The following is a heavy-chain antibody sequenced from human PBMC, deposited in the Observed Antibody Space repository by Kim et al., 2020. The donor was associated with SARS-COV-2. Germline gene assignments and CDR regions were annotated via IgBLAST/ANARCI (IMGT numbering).Heavy chain of an antibody. CDR3: VKDGDSSSSSWGYYYYGMDV. Sequence: GGSLRLSCSASGFTFSSYAMHWVRQAPGKGLEYVSAISSNGGSTYYADSVKGRFTISRDNPKNTLYLQMSSLRAEDTAAYYCVKDGDSSSSSWGYYYYGMDVWGQGTAVTVS. CDR1: GFTFSSYA. CDR2: ISSNGGST. D-gene: IGHD6-6*01. V-gene: IGHV3-64D*06. J-gene: IGHJ6*02.